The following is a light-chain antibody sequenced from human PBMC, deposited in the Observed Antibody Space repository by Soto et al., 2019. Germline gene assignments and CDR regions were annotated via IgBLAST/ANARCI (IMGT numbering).Light chain of an antibody. CDR1: KNAIGVYDF. V-gene: IGLV2-8*01. CDR2: GVV. Sequence: QSALTQPPSASGSPGQSVTISCTGTKNAIGVYDFVSWYQHHPGQAPRLIIYGVVQRPSGVPVRFPDSQSGNSASLTVTGLHASDETDYFCKSYAGSNNYVFGSGTKLTVL. J-gene: IGLJ1*01. CDR3: KSYAGSNNYV.